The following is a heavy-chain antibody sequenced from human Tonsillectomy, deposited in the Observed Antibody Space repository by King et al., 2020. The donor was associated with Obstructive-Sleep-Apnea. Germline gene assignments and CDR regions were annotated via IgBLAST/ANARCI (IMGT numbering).Heavy chain of an antibody. J-gene: IGHJ4*02. CDR2: LDYSGGS. CDR1: GGSRTSNGYY. V-gene: IGHV4-39*07. Sequence: QLQESGPGLVKPSETLSLTCTFSGGSRTSNGYYRCWIRQPPGKGMSWMGILDYSGGSYYNPSLKSRVTMSLDTSKSQFSLKLSAVTAADTAVYYCVRQGEDYGGKIDYWGQGILVTVSS. CDR3: VRQGEDYGGKIDY. D-gene: IGHD4-23*01.